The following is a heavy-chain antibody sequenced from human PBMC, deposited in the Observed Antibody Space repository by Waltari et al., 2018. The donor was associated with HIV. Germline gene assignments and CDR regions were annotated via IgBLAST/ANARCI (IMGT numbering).Heavy chain of an antibody. V-gene: IGHV4-61*02. D-gene: IGHD6-19*01. CDR1: GGSISSGSYY. CDR2: IYTSGST. CDR3: ARDTGTYSSDSGNYYYGMDV. Sequence: QVQLQESGPGLVKPSQTLSLTCTVSGGSISSGSYYWSWIRQPAGKGLEWIGRIYTSGSTNYNPSLKSRVTISVDTSKNQFSLKLSSVTAADTAVYYCARDTGTYSSDSGNYYYGMDVWGQGTTVTVSS. J-gene: IGHJ6*02.